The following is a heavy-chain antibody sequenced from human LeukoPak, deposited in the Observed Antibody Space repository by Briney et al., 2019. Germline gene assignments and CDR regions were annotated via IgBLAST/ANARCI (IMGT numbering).Heavy chain of an antibody. Sequence: GGSLRLSCAASGFTFNDYYISWIRQAPGKGLEWLSYINIGGTNTHYADSVKGRFTISRDNAKKSLYLEMSNLRAEDTAVYYCATDGAGFDTWGRGVLVTVSS. CDR2: INIGGTNT. V-gene: IGHV3-11*01. CDR1: GFTFNDYY. J-gene: IGHJ5*02. CDR3: ATDGAGFDT.